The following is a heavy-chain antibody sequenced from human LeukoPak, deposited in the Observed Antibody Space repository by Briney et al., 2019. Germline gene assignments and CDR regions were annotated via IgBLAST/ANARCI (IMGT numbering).Heavy chain of an antibody. Sequence: AWVKVSCKASGGSFSSYAISWVRQAPGQGLEWMGGIIPIFGTANYAQKFQGRVTITADKSTSTAYMELSSLRSEDTAVYYCAGAYDKPPETLSYYYYYYGMDVWGKGTTVTVSS. CDR1: GGSFSSYA. J-gene: IGHJ6*04. D-gene: IGHD3-22*01. V-gene: IGHV1-69*06. CDR2: IIPIFGTA. CDR3: AGAYDKPPETLSYYYYYYGMDV.